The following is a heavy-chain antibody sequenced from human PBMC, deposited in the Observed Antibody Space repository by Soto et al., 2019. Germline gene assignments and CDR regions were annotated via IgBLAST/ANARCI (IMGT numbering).Heavy chain of an antibody. Sequence: QVQLVQSGAEVKKPGASVKVSCKASGYTFASYGISWVRQAPGQGLEWMGWISGYNGNTNYAQKFQDIFTMTTDTSTSTAYMELRSLSSDDTAVYYCAGEEPRIAAAVDYWGKGTLVTVSS. CDR3: AGEEPRIAAAVDY. CDR1: GYTFASYG. V-gene: IGHV1-18*01. J-gene: IGHJ4*02. D-gene: IGHD6-13*01. CDR2: ISGYNGNT.